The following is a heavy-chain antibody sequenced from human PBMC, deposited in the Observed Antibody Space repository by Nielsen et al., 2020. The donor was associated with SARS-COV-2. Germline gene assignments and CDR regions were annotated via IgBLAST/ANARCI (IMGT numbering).Heavy chain of an antibody. J-gene: IGHJ4*02. Sequence: GGSLRLSCAASGFTFSSNWMHWVRQNAGRGLVWVARINGDGTSISYADSVRGRFTISRDNAKNTLYLQMNSLRAEDTAVYYCARDRQSQQLGLFDYWGQGTLVTVSS. V-gene: IGHV3-74*01. CDR3: ARDRQSQQLGLFDY. CDR1: GFTFSSNW. D-gene: IGHD6-13*01. CDR2: INGDGTSI.